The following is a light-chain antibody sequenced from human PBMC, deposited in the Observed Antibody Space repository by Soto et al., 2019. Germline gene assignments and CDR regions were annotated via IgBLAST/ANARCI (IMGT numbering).Light chain of an antibody. J-gene: IGKJ1*01. CDR2: AAS. CDR3: QQSYSSSWT. CDR1: QSISSY. V-gene: IGKV1-39*01. Sequence: DIQMTQSPSSPSASVGDRVTITCRTSQSISSYLNWYQQKPGTAPKLLIYAASSLQSGVPPRFSGSGSGTDFTLTISSLQPEDFASYYCQQSYSSSWTFGQGTRWIS.